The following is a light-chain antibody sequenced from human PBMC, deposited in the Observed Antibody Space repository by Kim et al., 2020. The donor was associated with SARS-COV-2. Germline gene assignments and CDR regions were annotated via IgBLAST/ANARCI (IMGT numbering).Light chain of an antibody. V-gene: IGLV2-8*01. CDR2: EVS. CDR1: SSDVGGYNY. CDR3: SSYAGSNNLV. Sequence: GQSGTISCTGTSSDVGGYNYVSWYQQHPGKAPKLMIYEVSKRPSGVPDRFSGSKSGNTASLTVSELQAEDEADYYCSSYAGSNNLVFGGGTQLTVL. J-gene: IGLJ2*01.